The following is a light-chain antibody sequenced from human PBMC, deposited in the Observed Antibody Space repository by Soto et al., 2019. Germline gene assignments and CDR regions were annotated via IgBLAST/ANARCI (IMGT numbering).Light chain of an antibody. CDR3: QHYNNWPPRVT. V-gene: IGKV3-15*01. Sequence: EIVMTQSPAILAVSPGERATLSCRASQSISSNLAWYQQKPGQAPRLLIYGASTRATDIPARFSGSESGTEFTLTISSLQSEDFAFYYCQHYNNWPPRVTFGGGTKVEIK. J-gene: IGKJ4*01. CDR1: QSISSN. CDR2: GAS.